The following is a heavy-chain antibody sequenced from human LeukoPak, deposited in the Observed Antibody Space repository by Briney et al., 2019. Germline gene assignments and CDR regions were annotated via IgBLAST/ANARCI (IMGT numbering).Heavy chain of an antibody. V-gene: IGHV4-34*01. CDR1: GGSFSGYY. CDR3: ARLYYDFWSGYYPFDY. D-gene: IGHD3-3*01. Sequence: SETLSLTCAVYGGSFSGYYWSWIRQPPGKGVEWIGEINHSGSTNYNPSLKSRVHKSEDMSKDQFSLKLSSVTAGDTAVYYCARLYYDFWSGYYPFDYWGQETLVTVSS. CDR2: INHSGST. J-gene: IGHJ4*02.